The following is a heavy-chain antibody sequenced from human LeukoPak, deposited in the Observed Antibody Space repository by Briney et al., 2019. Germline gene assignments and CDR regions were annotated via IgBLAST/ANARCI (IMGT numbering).Heavy chain of an antibody. Sequence: PSETLSPTCTVSDASISSSYFYWSWIRQPPGKGLEWIGNVFHSGSTHYSPSLKSRVTISVDTSRKQFSLRLSAATAADTAVYYCARQRGGSWVNDYWGQGTLVTVSS. J-gene: IGHJ4*02. CDR2: VFHSGST. CDR1: DASISSSYFY. D-gene: IGHD1-26*01. V-gene: IGHV4-39*01. CDR3: ARQRGGSWVNDY.